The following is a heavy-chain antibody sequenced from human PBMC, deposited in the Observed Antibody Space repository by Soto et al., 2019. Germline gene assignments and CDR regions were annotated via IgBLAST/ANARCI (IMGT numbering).Heavy chain of an antibody. CDR2: IKQDGSEK. CDR1: GFTFSSYW. D-gene: IGHD2-21*02. CDR3: ARDLSTYCGGDCSPYDY. Sequence: EVQLVESGGGLVQPGGSLRLSCAASGFTFSSYWMSWVRQAPGKGLEWVANIKQDGSEKYYVDSVKGRFTISRDSAKNSLYLQMNSLRAEDTAVYYCARDLSTYCGGDCSPYDYWGQGTLVTVSS. J-gene: IGHJ4*02. V-gene: IGHV3-7*03.